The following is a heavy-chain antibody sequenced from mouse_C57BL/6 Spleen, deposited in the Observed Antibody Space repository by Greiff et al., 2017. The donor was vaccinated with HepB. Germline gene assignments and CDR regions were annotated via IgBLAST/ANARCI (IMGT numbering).Heavy chain of an antibody. CDR3: ARDDYVDGGGFAY. V-gene: IGHV1-7*01. CDR1: GYTFTSYW. J-gene: IGHJ3*01. CDR2: INPSSGYT. Sequence: VQLQQSGAELAKPGASVKLSCKASGYTFTSYWMHWVKQRPGQGLEWIGYINPSSGYTKYNQKFKDKATLTADKSSSTAYMQLSSLTYEDSAVYYCARDDYVDGGGFAYWGQGTLVTVSA. D-gene: IGHD2-4*01.